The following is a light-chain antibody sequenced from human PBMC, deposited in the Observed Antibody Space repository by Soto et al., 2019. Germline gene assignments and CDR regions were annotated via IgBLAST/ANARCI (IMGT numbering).Light chain of an antibody. V-gene: IGKV1-5*03. Sequence: DIQMTQSPSTLSASVGDRVTITCRASQTISNYLTWYQQRPGKAPTLLIYRSSILQNGVPSRFSGSGSGTEFTLTISSLQPDDFATYYCQQYYISATFGQGTRVEI. J-gene: IGKJ1*01. CDR2: RSS. CDR3: QQYYISAT. CDR1: QTISNY.